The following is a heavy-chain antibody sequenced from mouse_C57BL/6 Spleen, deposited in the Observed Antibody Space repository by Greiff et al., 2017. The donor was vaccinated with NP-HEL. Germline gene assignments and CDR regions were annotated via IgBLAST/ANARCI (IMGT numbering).Heavy chain of an antibody. Sequence: EVQLVESGPGLVKPSQSLSLTCSVTGYSITSGYYWNWIRQFPGNKLEWMGYISYDGSNNYNPSLKNRISITRDTSKNQFFLKLNSVTTEDTATYYCARGRASWFAYWGQGTLVTVSA. CDR1: GYSITSGYY. D-gene: IGHD3-1*01. CDR2: ISYDGSN. V-gene: IGHV3-6*01. J-gene: IGHJ3*01. CDR3: ARGRASWFAY.